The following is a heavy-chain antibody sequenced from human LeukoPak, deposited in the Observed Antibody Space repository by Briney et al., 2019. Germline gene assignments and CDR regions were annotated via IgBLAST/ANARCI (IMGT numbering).Heavy chain of an antibody. CDR1: GFAFSSYG. CDR3: ASNPLWRPGKYYFDY. V-gene: IGHV3-33*01. J-gene: IGHJ4*02. CDR2: IWYDGSNK. Sequence: GGSLRLSCAASGFAFSSYGMHWVRQAPGKGLEWVAVIWYDGSNKYYADSVKGRFTISRDNSKNTLYLQMSSLRAEDTAVYYCASNPLWRPGKYYFDYWGQGTLVTVSS.